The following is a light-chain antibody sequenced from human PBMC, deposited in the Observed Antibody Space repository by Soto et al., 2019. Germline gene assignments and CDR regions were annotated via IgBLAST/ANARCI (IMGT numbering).Light chain of an antibody. J-gene: IGLJ3*02. CDR3: ATWDSSLSAWL. CDR2: DNN. CDR1: SSNIGNNY. V-gene: IGLV1-51*01. Sequence: QSVLTQPPSVSAAPGQKVTISCSGGSSNIGNNYVSWYQQVAGTAPKLLIFDNNKRPSGIPDRFSGSKSGTSATLGIAGLQTGDAADYYCATWDSSLSAWLFGGGTQLTVL.